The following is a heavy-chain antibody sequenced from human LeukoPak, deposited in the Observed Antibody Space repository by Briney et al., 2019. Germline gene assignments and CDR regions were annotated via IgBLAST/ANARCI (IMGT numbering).Heavy chain of an antibody. Sequence: GASVKVFCKASGGTFSSYAISWVRQAPGQGLEWMGGIIPIFGTANYAQKFQGRVTITADKSTSTAYMELSSLRSEDTAVYYCASTGDQLLLGGPFDYWGQGTLVTVSS. CDR2: IIPIFGTA. D-gene: IGHD2-2*01. CDR3: ASTGDQLLLGGPFDY. J-gene: IGHJ4*02. V-gene: IGHV1-69*06. CDR1: GGTFSSYA.